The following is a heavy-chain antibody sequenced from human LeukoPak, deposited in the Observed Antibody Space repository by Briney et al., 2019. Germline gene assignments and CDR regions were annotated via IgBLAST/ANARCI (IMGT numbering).Heavy chain of an antibody. CDR1: GGTFSSYA. J-gene: IGHJ4*02. Sequence: SVKVSCKASGGTFSSYAISWVRQAPGQGLEWMGGIIPIFGTANYAQKIQGRVTITADESTSTAYMELSSLRSEDTAVYYCARGPFMIARQYYFDYWGQGTLVTVSS. CDR3: ARGPFMIARQYYFDY. D-gene: IGHD3-22*01. V-gene: IGHV1-69*13. CDR2: IIPIFGTA.